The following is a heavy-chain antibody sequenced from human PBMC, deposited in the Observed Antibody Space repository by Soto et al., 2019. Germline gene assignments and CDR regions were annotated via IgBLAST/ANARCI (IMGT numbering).Heavy chain of an antibody. J-gene: IGHJ6*02. CDR1: GYSFSNHW. Sequence: GESLKISCKASGYSFSNHWIAWVRQMPGKGLEWMGIIYPGDSDTRYSPSFQGQVIISADRSISTTYLQWSSLKASDTAMYYCARRNIATSGGYQYYGTDVWGQGTTVTVSS. CDR2: IYPGDSDT. D-gene: IGHD1-1*01. CDR3: ARRNIATSGGYQYYGTDV. V-gene: IGHV5-51*01.